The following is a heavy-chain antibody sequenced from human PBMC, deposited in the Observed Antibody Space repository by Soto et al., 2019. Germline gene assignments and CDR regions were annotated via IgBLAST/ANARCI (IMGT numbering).Heavy chain of an antibody. V-gene: IGHV3-33*06. CDR1: GFKFRNYA. J-gene: IGHJ5*02. CDR2: IWFDGSKK. Sequence: QVQLVESGGGVVQPGKSLRLSCAASGFKFRNYAIHWVRQAPGKGLEWLAVIWFDGSKKYYADSVKGRFTISRDNSKNTVYLHMNSLTADASGVFYCAKAHSMMILDRFDPWGHGTLVTVSS. CDR3: AKAHSMMILDRFDP. D-gene: IGHD3-16*01.